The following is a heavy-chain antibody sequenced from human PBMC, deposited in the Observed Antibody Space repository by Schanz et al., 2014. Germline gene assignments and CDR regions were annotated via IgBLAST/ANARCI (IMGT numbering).Heavy chain of an antibody. D-gene: IGHD1-26*01. J-gene: IGHJ2*01. CDR3: ARNRGSGGQNWYCDL. Sequence: QVQLVQSGVEVKRPGASVRVSCKASGYSFTDYAIHWVRQAPGQGLEWMGWISGYNGDTNYAPKFQDRVTMTTDTSTGITSLELRNLKSDDTAVYYCARNRGSGGQNWYCDLWGRGTLVTVSS. CDR1: GYSFTDYA. CDR2: ISGYNGDT. V-gene: IGHV1-18*01.